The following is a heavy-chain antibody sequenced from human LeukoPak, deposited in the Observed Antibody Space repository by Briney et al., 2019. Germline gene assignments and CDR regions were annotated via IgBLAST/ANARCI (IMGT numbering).Heavy chain of an antibody. V-gene: IGHV3-7*01. J-gene: IGHJ6*03. D-gene: IGHD1-26*01. Sequence: GGSLRLSCAASEFTLSGFWMSWVRQAPGKGLEWVANIKQDGSEKYYVDSVKGRFTISRDNAKNSLYLQMSSLRAEDTAVYYCARDPYSGSYGNYYYYFMDVWGKGTTVTISS. CDR2: IKQDGSEK. CDR1: EFTLSGFW. CDR3: ARDPYSGSYGNYYYYFMDV.